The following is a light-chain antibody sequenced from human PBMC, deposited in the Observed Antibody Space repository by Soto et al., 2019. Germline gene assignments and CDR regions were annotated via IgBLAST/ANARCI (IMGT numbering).Light chain of an antibody. V-gene: IGKV3-20*01. J-gene: IGKJ2*01. Sequence: EIVLTQYPGTLSLSPGERATLSCRASQSVSSSYLAWYQHKPGQAPRLLIYGASSRATGIPDRFSGSGSGTDFALAISRLEPEDFAMYYCQQYGSSPHTCGQGTKLEIK. CDR2: GAS. CDR1: QSVSSSY. CDR3: QQYGSSPHT.